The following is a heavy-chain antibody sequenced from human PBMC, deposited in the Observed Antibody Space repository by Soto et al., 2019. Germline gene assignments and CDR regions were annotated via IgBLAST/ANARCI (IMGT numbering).Heavy chain of an antibody. J-gene: IGHJ4*02. Sequence: GESLKISCKASGYSFTNYWIGWVRQMPGKGLEWMGIIYPGDSDTRYSPSFQGQVTISADKSISTACLQWSSLEASDTAMYYCARARITGTTWTFDYWRQGTLVTVSS. CDR2: IYPGDSDT. V-gene: IGHV5-51*01. D-gene: IGHD1-20*01. CDR1: GYSFTNYW. CDR3: ARARITGTTWTFDY.